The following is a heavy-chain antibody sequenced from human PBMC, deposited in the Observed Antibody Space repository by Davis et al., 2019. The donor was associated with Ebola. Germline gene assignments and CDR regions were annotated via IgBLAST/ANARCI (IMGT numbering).Heavy chain of an antibody. Sequence: MPSETLSLTCTVSGGSISSYYWSWIRQPPGKGLEWIGYIYYSGSTNYNPSLKSRVTISVDTSKNQFSLKLSSVTAADTAVYYCACDFWSGYYPYFDYWGQGTLVTVSS. CDR2: IYYSGST. CDR1: GGSISSYY. V-gene: IGHV4-59*01. D-gene: IGHD3-3*01. J-gene: IGHJ4*02. CDR3: ACDFWSGYYPYFDY.